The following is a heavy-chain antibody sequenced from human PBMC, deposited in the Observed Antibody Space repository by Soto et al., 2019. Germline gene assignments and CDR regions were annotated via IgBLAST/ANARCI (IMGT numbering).Heavy chain of an antibody. D-gene: IGHD2-15*01. V-gene: IGHV1-2*04. CDR2: INPNSGGT. J-gene: IGHJ4*02. CDR1: GYTFTGYY. Sequence: ASVKVSCKASGYTFTGYYMHWVRQAPGQGLEWMGWINPNSGGTNYAQKFQGWVTMTRDTSISTAYMELSRLRSDDTAVYYCARRECSGGSCYDPGFDYWGQGTLVTVSS. CDR3: ARRECSGGSCYDPGFDY.